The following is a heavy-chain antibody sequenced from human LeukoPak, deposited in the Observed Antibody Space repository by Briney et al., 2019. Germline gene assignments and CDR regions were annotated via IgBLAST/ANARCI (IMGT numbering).Heavy chain of an antibody. J-gene: IGHJ3*02. V-gene: IGHV5-51*01. CDR2: IYPGDSET. Sequence: GESLKISCKVSGYSFTTYWIAWVRQMPGKGLEWMGMIYPGDSETRYDPSFQGQVTISADKSISTAYLQWSSLKASDTAMYYCARRGYYDSSGLWGHAFDIWGQGTMVTVSS. D-gene: IGHD3-22*01. CDR1: GYSFTTYW. CDR3: ARRGYYDSSGLWGHAFDI.